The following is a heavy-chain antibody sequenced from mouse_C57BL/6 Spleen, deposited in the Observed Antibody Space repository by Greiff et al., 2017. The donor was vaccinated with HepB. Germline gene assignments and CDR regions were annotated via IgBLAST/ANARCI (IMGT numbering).Heavy chain of an antibody. CDR2: FHPYNDDT. V-gene: IGHV1-47*01. CDR1: GYTFTTYP. J-gene: IGHJ1*03. D-gene: IGHD4-1*01. CDR3: ARGDWDYWYFDV. Sequence: VHLVESGAELVKPGASVKMSCKASGYTFTTYPIEWMKQNHGKSLEWIGNFHPYNDDTKYNEKFKGKATLTVEKSSSTVYLELSRLTSDDSAVYYCARGDWDYWYFDVWGTGTTVTVSS.